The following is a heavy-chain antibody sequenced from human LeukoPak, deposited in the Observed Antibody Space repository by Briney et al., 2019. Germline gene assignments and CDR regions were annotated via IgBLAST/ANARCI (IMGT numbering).Heavy chain of an antibody. CDR1: GFTFSSYN. J-gene: IGHJ4*02. CDR2: ISGRGNTI. V-gene: IGHV3-48*04. CDR3: ARDPPALEDFDY. Sequence: GGSLRLSCAASGFTFSSYNMNWVRQAPGKGLEWVPYISGRGNTINYADSVKGRFTISRDNGKNSLYLHMSSLRAEDTAVYCARDPPALEDFDYWGQGTQVTVSS.